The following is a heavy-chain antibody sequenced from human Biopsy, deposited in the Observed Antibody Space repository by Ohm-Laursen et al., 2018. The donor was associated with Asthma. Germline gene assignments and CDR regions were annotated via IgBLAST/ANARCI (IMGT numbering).Heavy chain of an antibody. D-gene: IGHD2-21*01. Sequence: SLRLSCTASGFTFSSYSMHWVRQALGRGPEYVSFIATDGSNKFYADSVKGRFTVSRDNSKHTLYLHMTGLGADDTGVYYCVKDHSAGYYYFDDWGQGAQVTVSS. CDR3: VKDHSAGYYYFDD. J-gene: IGHJ4*02. CDR2: IATDGSNK. CDR1: GFTFSSYS. V-gene: IGHV3-64D*08.